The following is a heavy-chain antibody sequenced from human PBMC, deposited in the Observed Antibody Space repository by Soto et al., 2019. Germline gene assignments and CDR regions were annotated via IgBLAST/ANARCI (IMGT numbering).Heavy chain of an antibody. CDR2: ISSNGGSI. D-gene: IGHD2-15*01. V-gene: IGHV3-64D*08. CDR1: GFTFSSYA. CDR3: VKDIVVVVATTPYFDY. J-gene: IGHJ4*02. Sequence: GGSLRLSCSASGFTFSSYAMHWVRQAPGKGLEYVSAISSNGGSIYYADSVKGRFTISRDNSKNTLYLQMSSLRAEDTAVYYCVKDIVVVVATTPYFDYWGQGTLVTVSS.